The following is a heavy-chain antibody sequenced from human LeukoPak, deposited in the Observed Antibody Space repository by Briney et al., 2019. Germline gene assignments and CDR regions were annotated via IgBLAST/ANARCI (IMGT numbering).Heavy chain of an antibody. J-gene: IGHJ4*02. CDR3: ARDLRDSGWNLDN. CDR2: ISYDGSNK. Sequence: GRSLRLSCVASGFTFGSYAMHWVRQAPAKGLEWVALISYDGSNKDYAVSVQGRFTISRDNSKNTLYLQMNSLRGEDTAAYYCARDLRDSGWNLDNWGQGTQVTVSS. CDR1: GFTFGSYA. D-gene: IGHD6-19*01. V-gene: IGHV3-30-3*01.